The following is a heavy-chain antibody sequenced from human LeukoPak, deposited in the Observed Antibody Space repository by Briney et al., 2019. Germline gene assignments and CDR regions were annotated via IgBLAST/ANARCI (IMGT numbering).Heavy chain of an antibody. CDR3: ARGSRRISATDRWFDP. CDR1: GGSFGGYY. D-gene: IGHD2-15*01. CDR2: INHSGST. Sequence: SETLSLTCAVYGGSFGGYYWSWIRQPPGKGLEWIGEINHSGSTNYNPSLKSRVTISVDTSKNQFSLKLSSVTAADTAVYYCARGSRRISATDRWFDPWGQGTLVTVSS. J-gene: IGHJ5*02. V-gene: IGHV4-34*01.